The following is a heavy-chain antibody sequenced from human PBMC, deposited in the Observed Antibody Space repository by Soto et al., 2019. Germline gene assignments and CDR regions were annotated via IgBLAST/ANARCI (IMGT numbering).Heavy chain of an antibody. CDR3: ARDYEFGFDI. CDR2: IKPDGSEK. V-gene: IGHV3-7*01. J-gene: IGHJ3*02. Sequence: EVQLVEFGGGLVQPGGSLRLSCEASAFTLSSYWMSWVRQAPGKGLEWVANIKPDGSEKYYVDSVKGRFTISRDNTKNSLYLQMSTSRPDDTAIYYCARDYEFGFDIWGQGTLVTVSS. D-gene: IGHD3-22*01. CDR1: AFTLSSYW.